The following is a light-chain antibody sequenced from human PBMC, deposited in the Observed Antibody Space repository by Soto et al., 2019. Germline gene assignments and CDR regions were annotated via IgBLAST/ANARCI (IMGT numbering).Light chain of an antibody. CDR2: DAS. Sequence: IVWTQSPGPQSLSPGERATLSCRASQSVSSYLAWYQQKPGQAPRLLIYDASNRATGIPARFSGSGSGTDFTLTISSLEPEDFAVYYCQQRSNWSITFGQGTRLEIK. J-gene: IGKJ5*01. CDR3: QQRSNWSIT. V-gene: IGKV3-11*01. CDR1: QSVSSY.